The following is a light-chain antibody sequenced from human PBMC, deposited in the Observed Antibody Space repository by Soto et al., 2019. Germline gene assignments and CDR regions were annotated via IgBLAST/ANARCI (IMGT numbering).Light chain of an antibody. J-gene: IGKJ1*01. CDR2: GAS. V-gene: IGKV3-20*01. Sequence: EIVLTQSPGTLSLSPGERATLSCRASQSISSSNLAWYQQKPGQAPRLLLYGASNRAAGIPERFSGSGSGRDFTLTISRMEPEDCVVYYCQQYGRSPDWDRWTFGQGTKVEVK. CDR3: QQYGRSPDWDRWT. CDR1: QSISSSN.